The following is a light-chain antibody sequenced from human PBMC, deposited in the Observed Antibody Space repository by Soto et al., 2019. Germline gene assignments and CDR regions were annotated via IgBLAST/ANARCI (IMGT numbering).Light chain of an antibody. CDR3: QQSYSTPLYT. CDR1: QSISSY. Sequence: DIPMTQSPSSLSASVGDRVTITCRASQSISSYLNWYQQKPGQAPKLLIYAASSLQSGVPSRFSGSGPGTDFTLTITSLQPEDFATYYCQQSYSTPLYTFGQGTKLEIK. CDR2: AAS. V-gene: IGKV1-39*01. J-gene: IGKJ2*01.